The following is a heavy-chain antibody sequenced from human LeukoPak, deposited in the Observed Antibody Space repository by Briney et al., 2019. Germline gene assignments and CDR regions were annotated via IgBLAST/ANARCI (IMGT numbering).Heavy chain of an antibody. Sequence: SETLSLTCTVSGGSISSGSYYWSWIRQPAGKGLEWIGRIYTSGSTNYNPSLKSRVTMSVDTSKNQFSLKLSSVTAADTAVYYCARGRLLWFGELPYGFDYWGQGTLVTVSS. V-gene: IGHV4-61*02. CDR1: GGSISSGSYY. CDR2: IYTSGST. CDR3: ARGRLLWFGELPYGFDY. J-gene: IGHJ4*02. D-gene: IGHD3-10*01.